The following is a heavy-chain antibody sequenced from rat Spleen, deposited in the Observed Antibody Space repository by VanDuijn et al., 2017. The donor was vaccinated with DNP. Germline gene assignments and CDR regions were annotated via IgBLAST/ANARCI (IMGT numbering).Heavy chain of an antibody. CDR1: GFTFSDYA. CDR3: ARHGYGSYYAMDA. CDR2: IIYDGSST. D-gene: IGHD1-3*01. V-gene: IGHV5-17*01. Sequence: EVQLVESGGGLVQPGNSLKLSCAASGFTFSDYAMAWVRQSPKKGLEWVATIIYDGSSTYYRDSVKGRFTISRDNAKNTLYLQMNSLRSEDTATYYCARHGYGSYYAMDAWGQGTSVTVSS. J-gene: IGHJ4*01.